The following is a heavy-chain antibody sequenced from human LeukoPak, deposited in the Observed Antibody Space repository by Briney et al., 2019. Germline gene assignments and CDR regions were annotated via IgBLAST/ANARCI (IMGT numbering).Heavy chain of an antibody. J-gene: IGHJ5*01. CDR3: AKDPETYSSRWFDS. CDR2: ISGSGGSP. D-gene: IGHD2-21*01. CDR1: GFTFSSYA. V-gene: IGHV3-23*01. Sequence: GGSLRLSCAASGFTFSSYAMSWVRQAPGKGLEWVSAISGSGGSPYYADSVKGRFTISRDNSKNTLYLHMNSLRVEDTAVYYCAKDPETYSSRWFDSWGQGTLVTVSS.